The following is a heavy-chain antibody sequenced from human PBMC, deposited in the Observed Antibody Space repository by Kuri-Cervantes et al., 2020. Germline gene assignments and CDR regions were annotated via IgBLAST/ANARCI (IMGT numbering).Heavy chain of an antibody. Sequence: GGSLRLSCKGSGYSFTSYWIGWVRQMPGKGLEWMGIIYLGDSDTRYSPSFQGQVTISADKSISTAYLQWSSLKASGTAMYYCARSSGYYPHGPFDYWGQGTLVTVSS. J-gene: IGHJ4*02. V-gene: IGHV5-51*01. CDR2: IYLGDSDT. CDR1: GYSFTSYW. CDR3: ARSSGYYPHGPFDY. D-gene: IGHD3-22*01.